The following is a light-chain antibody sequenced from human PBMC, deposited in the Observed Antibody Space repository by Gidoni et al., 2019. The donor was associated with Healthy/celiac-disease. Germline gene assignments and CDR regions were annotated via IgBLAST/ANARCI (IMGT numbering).Light chain of an antibody. CDR3: QQYGRSWT. J-gene: IGKJ1*01. V-gene: IGKV3-20*01. CDR2: GAS. CDR1: QSVSNSY. Sequence: ETVSQHSPGTLSLSPEERATLSCKASQSVSNSYLAWYQQKPGQALRLLIYGASSRGAAIPDRFSGCGSGTNFTLTISRLEPDDFAVYYCQQYGRSWTFGQGTKVEIK.